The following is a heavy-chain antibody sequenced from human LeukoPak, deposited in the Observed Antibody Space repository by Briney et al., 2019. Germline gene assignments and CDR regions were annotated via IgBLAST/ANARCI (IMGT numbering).Heavy chain of an antibody. CDR1: GFTFSSYS. J-gene: IGHJ6*03. D-gene: IGHD6-13*01. Sequence: GGSLRLSCAASGFTFSSYSMNWVRQAPGKGLEWVSSISSSSSYIYYADSVKGRLTISRDNAKNSLYLQMNSLRAEDTAVYYCARVERYSSSWYLYYYMDVWGKGTTVTISS. CDR2: ISSSSSYI. CDR3: ARVERYSSSWYLYYYMDV. V-gene: IGHV3-21*04.